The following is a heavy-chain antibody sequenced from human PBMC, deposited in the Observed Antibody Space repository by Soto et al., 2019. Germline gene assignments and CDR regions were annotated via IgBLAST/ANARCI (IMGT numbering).Heavy chain of an antibody. D-gene: IGHD6-6*01. CDR3: ASTLYSSSYYFDY. V-gene: IGHV3-53*01. Sequence: GSLRLSCAASGFTVSSNYMSWVRQAPGKGLEWVSIIYSGGSTYYADSVKGRFTISRDNSKNTLYLQMNSLRAEDTAVYYCASTLYSSSYYFDYWGQGTLVTVSS. CDR2: IYSGGST. J-gene: IGHJ4*02. CDR1: GFTVSSNY.